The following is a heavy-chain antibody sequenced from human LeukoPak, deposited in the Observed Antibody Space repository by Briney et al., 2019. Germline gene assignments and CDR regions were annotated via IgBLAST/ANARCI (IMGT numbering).Heavy chain of an antibody. CDR1: GGSVSSGSYY. CDR2: IYYSGST. V-gene: IGHV4-61*01. CDR3: ARGRITIFGSPYGAWFDP. J-gene: IGHJ5*02. Sequence: SETLSLTCTVSGGSVSSGSYYWSWIRQPPGKGLEWIGYIYYSGSTNYNPSLESRVTISVDTSKNQFSLKLSSVTAADTAVYYCARGRITIFGSPYGAWFDPWGQGTLVTVSS. D-gene: IGHD3-3*01.